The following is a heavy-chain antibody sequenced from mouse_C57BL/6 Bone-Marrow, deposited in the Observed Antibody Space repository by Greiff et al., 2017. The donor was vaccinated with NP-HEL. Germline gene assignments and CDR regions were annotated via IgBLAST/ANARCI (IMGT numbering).Heavy chain of an antibody. CDR3: ARYPSYYAEGYAMDY. V-gene: IGHV7-3*01. D-gene: IGHD1-1*01. CDR2: IRNKANGYTT. J-gene: IGHJ4*01. CDR1: GFTFTDYY. Sequence: EVKLLESGGGLVQPGGSLSLSCAASGFTFTDYYMSWVRQPPGKALEWLGFIRNKANGYTTEYSASVKGRFTISRDNSQSILYLQMNALRAEDSATYYCARYPSYYAEGYAMDYWGQGTSVTVSS.